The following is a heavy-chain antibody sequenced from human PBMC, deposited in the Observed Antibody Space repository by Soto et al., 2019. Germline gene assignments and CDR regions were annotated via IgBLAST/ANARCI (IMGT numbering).Heavy chain of an antibody. V-gene: IGHV4-59*12. Sequence: SETLSLTCTVSGGSMNNYYWSWIRQAPGKGLQYIGYISYMGTTNYNPSLKSRVTISVDKSKNQFSLKLSSVTAADTAVYYCARDDMALGYWGQGTLVTVSS. CDR2: ISYMGTT. J-gene: IGHJ4*02. CDR1: GGSMNNYY. CDR3: ARDDMALGY. D-gene: IGHD3-10*01.